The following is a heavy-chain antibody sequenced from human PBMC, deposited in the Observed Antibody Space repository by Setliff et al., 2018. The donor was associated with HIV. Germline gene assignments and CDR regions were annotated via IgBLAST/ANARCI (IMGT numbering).Heavy chain of an antibody. Sequence: SETLSLTCAVSGGSISSSNWWNWVRQPPGKGLEWIGEIYHTGSTNYNPSLKSRLTISVDKSNNQFSLKLSSVTAADTAVYYCARGFRSGRIFGIDYWGQGTLVTVSS. D-gene: IGHD3-3*01. CDR2: IYHTGST. J-gene: IGHJ4*02. CDR1: GGSISSSNW. V-gene: IGHV4-4*02. CDR3: ARGFRSGRIFGIDY.